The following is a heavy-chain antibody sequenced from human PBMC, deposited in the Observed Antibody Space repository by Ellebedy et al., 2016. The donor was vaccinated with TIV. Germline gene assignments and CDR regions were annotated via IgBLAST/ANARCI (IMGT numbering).Heavy chain of an antibody. CDR1: GGSITSSTYY. D-gene: IGHD3/OR15-3a*01. CDR2: IYNSGST. V-gene: IGHV4-39*01. Sequence: SETLSLTCTVSGGSITSSTYYWGWIRQPPGTGLEWIGTIYNSGSTYYNPSLKSRVTISVDTSKNQFSLKLSSVTAADTAVYYCARNLVIFTFEKWYFDLWGRGTLVTVSS. CDR3: ARNLVIFTFEKWYFDL. J-gene: IGHJ2*01.